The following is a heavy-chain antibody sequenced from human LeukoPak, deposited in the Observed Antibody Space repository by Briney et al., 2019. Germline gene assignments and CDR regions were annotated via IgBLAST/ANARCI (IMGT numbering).Heavy chain of an antibody. V-gene: IGHV3-30*02. CDR3: AKEAERSSGYYYRWFDP. J-gene: IGHJ5*02. D-gene: IGHD3-22*01. CDR1: GFTFSSYD. Sequence: PGGSLRLSCAASGFTFSSYDIHWVRQAPGKGLEWVAFIRYDGSNKKYADSVRGRFTISRDNSKNTLYLQMNSLRAEDTAVYYCAKEAERSSGYYYRWFDPWGQGTLVTVSS. CDR2: IRYDGSNK.